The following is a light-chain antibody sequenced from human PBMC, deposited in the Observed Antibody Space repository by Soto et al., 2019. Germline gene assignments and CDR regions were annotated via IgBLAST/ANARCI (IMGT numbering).Light chain of an antibody. J-gene: IGKJ1*01. CDR3: QQHNNWPPWT. CDR1: QSVSSN. CDR2: GAS. V-gene: IGKV3-15*01. Sequence: EIVMTQSPATLSVSPGERATLSCRASQSVSSNLAWYQQKPCQAPRLLMYGASTRATAIPDRFSGSGSGTEFTLTISSLQSEDFAVYYCQQHNNWPPWTFGKGTKVEIK.